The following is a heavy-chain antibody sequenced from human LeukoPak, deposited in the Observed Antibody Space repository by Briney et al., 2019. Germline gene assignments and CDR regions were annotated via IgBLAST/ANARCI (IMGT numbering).Heavy chain of an antibody. J-gene: IGHJ4*02. D-gene: IGHD6-19*01. CDR3: AREDSSGWYVFDY. V-gene: IGHV1-46*01. CDR1: GYTFTSYY. CDR2: INPSGGST. Sequence: ASVKVSFTASGYTFTSYYMHWVRQAPGQGLEWMGIINPSGGSTSYAQKFQGRVTMTRDTSTSTVYMELSSLRSEDTAVYYCAREDSSGWYVFDYWGQGTLVTVSS.